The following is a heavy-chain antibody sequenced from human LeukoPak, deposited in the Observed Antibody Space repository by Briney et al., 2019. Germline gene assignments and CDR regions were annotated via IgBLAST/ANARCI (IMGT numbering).Heavy chain of an antibody. V-gene: IGHV4-39*01. CDR3: ARSSSGWTHVDY. CDR1: GSPISSSSYY. J-gene: IGHJ4*02. CDR2: IYYSGST. D-gene: IGHD6-19*01. Sequence: SETLSLTCTVSGSPISSSSYYWGLIRQPPGKWLEWIGRIYYSGSTYYNPSLKSRVTISVDTSKNQFSLNLSSVTAADTAVYYCARSSSGWTHVDYWGQGTLVTVSS.